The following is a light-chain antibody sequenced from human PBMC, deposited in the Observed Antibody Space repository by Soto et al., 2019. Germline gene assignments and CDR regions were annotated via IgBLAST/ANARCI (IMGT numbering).Light chain of an antibody. CDR1: QSLLYSNGYNY. CDR3: VQGLYTPRT. Sequence: DIVMTQSPLSLPVTPGEPASISCRSSQSLLYSNGYNYVNWYLQKPGQSPQLLIYLGSNWAPGVRDRFSGSGSGTDFTLKISRVEAEDVGVYYCVQGLYTPRTFGQGTKLEIK. CDR2: LGS. J-gene: IGKJ2*01. V-gene: IGKV2-28*01.